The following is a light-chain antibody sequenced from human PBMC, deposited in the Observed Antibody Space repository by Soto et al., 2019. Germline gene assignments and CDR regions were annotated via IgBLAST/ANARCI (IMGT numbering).Light chain of an antibody. V-gene: IGLV1-47*01. Sequence: QSVLTQPPSASGTPGQRVTISCSGSSSNIGSNYVYWYQQLPGTASKLLIYRNNQRPSGVPDRFSGSKSGTSASLAISGLRSEDEAEYYCAAWDDSLSGSWVFGGGTKLTVL. CDR3: AAWDDSLSGSWV. CDR2: RNN. CDR1: SSNIGSNY. J-gene: IGLJ3*02.